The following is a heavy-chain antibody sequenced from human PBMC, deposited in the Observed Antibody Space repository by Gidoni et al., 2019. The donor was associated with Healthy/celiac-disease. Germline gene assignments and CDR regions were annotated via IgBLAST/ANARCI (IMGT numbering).Heavy chain of an antibody. CDR1: GFTSSSYG. V-gene: IGHV3-33*01. CDR3: AREMGEYSSSWTIYYYYGMDV. D-gene: IGHD6-13*01. Sequence: QVQLVESGGGVVQPGRSLRLSCAASGFTSSSYGMHWVRQAPGKGLEWVAVRWYDGSNKYYADSVKGRFTISRDNSKNTLYLQMNSLRAEDTAVYYCAREMGEYSSSWTIYYYYGMDVWGQGTTVTVSS. CDR2: RWYDGSNK. J-gene: IGHJ6*02.